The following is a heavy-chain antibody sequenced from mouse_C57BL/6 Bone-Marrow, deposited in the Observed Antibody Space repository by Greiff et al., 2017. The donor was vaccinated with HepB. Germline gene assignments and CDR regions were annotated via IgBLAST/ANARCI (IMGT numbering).Heavy chain of an antibody. CDR2: IHPNSGST. D-gene: IGHD1-1*01. CDR3: ARLGITTVVALRYFDV. V-gene: IGHV1-64*01. J-gene: IGHJ1*03. Sequence: QVQLQQPGAELVKPGASVKLSCKASGYTFTSYWMHWVKQRPGQGLEWIGMIHPNSGSTNYNEKFKSKATLTVDKSSSTAYMQLSSLTSEDSAVYDGARLGITTVVALRYFDVWGTGTTVTVAS. CDR1: GYTFTSYW.